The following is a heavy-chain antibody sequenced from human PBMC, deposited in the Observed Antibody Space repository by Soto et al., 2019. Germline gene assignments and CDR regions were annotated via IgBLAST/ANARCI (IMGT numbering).Heavy chain of an antibody. Sequence: EVHLLDSGGGLAQPGGSLKLSCATSGFTLGNFAMSWVRQAPGKGLEWVSAISGNGGSTYYADSVKGRFTISRDNSKNTLYLQLNSLTAEDTAVYFCAKLRAKSHTAVPFDYWGQGSLVTVSS. V-gene: IGHV3-23*01. CDR2: ISGNGGST. CDR3: AKLRAKSHTAVPFDY. J-gene: IGHJ4*02. CDR1: GFTLGNFA. D-gene: IGHD6-19*01.